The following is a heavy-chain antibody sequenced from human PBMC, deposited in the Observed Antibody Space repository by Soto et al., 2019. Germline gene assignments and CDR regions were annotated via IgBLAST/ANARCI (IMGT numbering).Heavy chain of an antibody. D-gene: IGHD3-16*01. CDR2: IWYDGSNK. J-gene: IGHJ3*02. CDR3: ARNFGIMIPSPDAFDI. Sequence: GGSLRLSCAASGFTFSSYGMHWVRQAPGKGLEWVAVIWYDGSNKYYADFVKGRFTISRDNSKNTLYLQMNSLRAEDTAVYYCARNFGIMIPSPDAFDIWGQGTMVTVS. CDR1: GFTFSSYG. V-gene: IGHV3-33*01.